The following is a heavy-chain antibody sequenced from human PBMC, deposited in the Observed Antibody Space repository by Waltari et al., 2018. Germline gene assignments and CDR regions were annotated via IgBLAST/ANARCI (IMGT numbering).Heavy chain of an antibody. CDR1: GFTFSSYG. J-gene: IGHJ4*02. CDR3: ASPLGAGPASGGDY. CDR2: IWYDGSNK. V-gene: IGHV3-33*01. D-gene: IGHD6-13*01. Sequence: QVQLVESGGGVVQPGRSLRLSCAASGFTFSSYGMHWVRQAPGKGLEWVAVIWYDGSNKYYADSVKGRFTISRDNSKNTLYLQMNSLRAEDTAVYYCASPLGAGPASGGDYWGQGTLVTVSS.